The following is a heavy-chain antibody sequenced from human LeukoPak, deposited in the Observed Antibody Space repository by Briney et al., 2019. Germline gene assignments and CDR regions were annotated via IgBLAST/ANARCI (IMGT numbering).Heavy chain of an antibody. V-gene: IGHV4-39*07. J-gene: IGHJ4*02. CDR3: ARDGVVLGYSSGFDS. CDR2: IFSTGGT. Sequence: SETLSLTCTVSGGSISSIHYYWGWSRQSPGKGLEGIGMIFSTGGTHYNPSLKSRVIISVDMSKKQFSLQLSSVTAADTAVYYCARDGVVLGYSSGFDSWGPGSLGTASS. CDR1: GGSISSIHYY. D-gene: IGHD5-18*01.